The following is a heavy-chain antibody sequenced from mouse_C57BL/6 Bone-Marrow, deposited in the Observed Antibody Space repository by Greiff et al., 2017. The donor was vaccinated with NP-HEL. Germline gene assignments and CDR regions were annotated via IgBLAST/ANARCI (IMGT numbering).Heavy chain of an antibody. CDR3: ARWSYYGSREFDV. D-gene: IGHD1-1*01. CDR2: INPSSGYT. CDR1: GYTFTSYW. J-gene: IGHJ1*03. V-gene: IGHV1-7*01. Sequence: VQGVESGAELAKPGASVKLSCKASGYTFTSYWMHWVKQRPGQGLEWIGYINPSSGYTKYNQKFKDKATLTADKSSSTAYMQLSSLTYEDSAVYYCARWSYYGSREFDVWGTGTTVTVSS.